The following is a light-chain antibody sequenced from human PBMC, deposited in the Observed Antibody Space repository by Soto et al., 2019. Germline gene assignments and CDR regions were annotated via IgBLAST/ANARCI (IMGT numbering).Light chain of an antibody. V-gene: IGKV3-15*01. J-gene: IGKJ5*01. CDR3: QQYNNWPV. CDR2: GAS. CDR1: QSVSSN. Sequence: EIVMTQSPATLSVSRGERATLSCRASQSVSSNLAWYQQKPGQAPRLVIYGASTRAAGIPARFSGSGSGTEFTLTISSLQSEDFAVYYCQQYNNWPVFGQGTRLEIK.